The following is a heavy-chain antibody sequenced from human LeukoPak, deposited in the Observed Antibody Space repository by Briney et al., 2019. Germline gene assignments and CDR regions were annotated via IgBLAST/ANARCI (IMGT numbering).Heavy chain of an antibody. Sequence: DSVKLSCNTSGYAFSTHHIHWERQAHGQGPELMGIMHPRDGGTKYARQFQGRVTMTRDTSTSTVYMELNSLTSEDTALYYCARDLDGAWSIDYWGQGTLVTVSS. CDR3: ARDLDGAWSIDY. D-gene: IGHD3-3*01. CDR1: GYAFSTHH. CDR2: MHPRDGGT. J-gene: IGHJ4*02. V-gene: IGHV1-46*01.